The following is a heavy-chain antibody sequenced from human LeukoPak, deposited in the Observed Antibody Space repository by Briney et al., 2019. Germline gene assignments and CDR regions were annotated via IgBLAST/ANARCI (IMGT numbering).Heavy chain of an antibody. CDR3: ANQQLVPFDY. Sequence: PGGSLRLSCAGSGITLRSYPMSWVRQAPGKGLEWVSAISGSGGSTYYADSVKGRFTISRDNSKNTLYLQMNSLRAEDTAVYYCANQQLVPFDYWGQGTLVTVSS. CDR2: ISGSGGST. J-gene: IGHJ4*02. D-gene: IGHD6-13*01. V-gene: IGHV3-23*01. CDR1: GITLRSYP.